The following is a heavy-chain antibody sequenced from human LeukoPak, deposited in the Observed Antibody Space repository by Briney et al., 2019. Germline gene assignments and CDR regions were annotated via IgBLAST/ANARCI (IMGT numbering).Heavy chain of an antibody. D-gene: IGHD1-26*01. CDR1: GFTVSSNF. J-gene: IGHJ4*02. Sequence: PGGSLRLSCAVSGFTVSSNFMNWVRQAPGKGPEWVSVIYTSGITYYADSVRGRFTISRDNSKNTLYLQMDSLTAEDTAVYYCAREDAGGTYSFDYWGQGTLVTVSS. CDR3: AREDAGGTYSFDY. V-gene: IGHV3-66*01. CDR2: IYTSGIT.